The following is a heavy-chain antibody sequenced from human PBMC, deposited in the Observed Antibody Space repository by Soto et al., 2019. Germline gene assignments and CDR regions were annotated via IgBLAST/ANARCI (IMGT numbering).Heavy chain of an antibody. J-gene: IGHJ5*02. V-gene: IGHV4-59*08. CDR2: IYYGGSP. CDR1: GGSISSSNW. D-gene: IGHD1-26*01. Sequence: SETLSVTCAVSGGSISSSNWWSWIRQPPGKGLEWIGYIYYGGSPNYSPSLKSRVTISVDTSKNQFSLKLSSVTAADTAVYYCATQEVGGSYVYTFDPWGQGTLVAVSS. CDR3: ATQEVGGSYVYTFDP.